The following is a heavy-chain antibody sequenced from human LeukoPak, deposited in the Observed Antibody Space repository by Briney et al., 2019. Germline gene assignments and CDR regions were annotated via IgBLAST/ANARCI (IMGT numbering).Heavy chain of an antibody. V-gene: IGHV3-30*04. CDR3: ARGLWFGELLYSRGGIDF. Sequence: GGSLRLSCAASGFTFSNYAMHWVRQAPGKGPEWVAFIPNDGSQRFDADSVKGRFTISRDNSKNTLYLQVNSLRLDDTAVYYCARGLWFGELLYSRGGIDFWGQGTLVTVSS. J-gene: IGHJ4*02. CDR2: IPNDGSQR. CDR1: GFTFSNYA. D-gene: IGHD3-10*01.